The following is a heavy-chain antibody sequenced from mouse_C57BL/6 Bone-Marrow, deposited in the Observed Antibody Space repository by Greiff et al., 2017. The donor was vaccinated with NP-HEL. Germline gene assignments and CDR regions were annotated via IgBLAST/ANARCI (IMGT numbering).Heavy chain of an antibody. CDR2: ISSGSSTI. J-gene: IGHJ2*01. CDR3: ARGNYDYFDY. Sequence: EVQVVESGGGLVKPGGSLKLSCAASGFTFSDYGMHWVRQAPEKGLEWVAYISSGSSTIYYADTVKGRFTISRDNAKNTLFLQMTSLRSKDTAMYYCARGNYDYFDYWGQGTTLTVSS. CDR1: GFTFSDYG. D-gene: IGHD2-1*01. V-gene: IGHV5-17*01.